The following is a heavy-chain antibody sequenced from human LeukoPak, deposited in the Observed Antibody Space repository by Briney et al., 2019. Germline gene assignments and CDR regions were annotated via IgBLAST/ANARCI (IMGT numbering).Heavy chain of an antibody. D-gene: IGHD4-17*01. CDR2: IRQDGNEI. J-gene: IGHJ4*02. CDR1: GFSFRNSW. Sequence: GSLRLSCAASGFSFRNSWMSWVRQAPGKGLEWVANIRQDGNEIYYMDSVKGRFTISRDNAKKSLYLQMNLLRAEDTAVYYCARGTLYGDYVDGPDFDYWGQGTLVTVSS. V-gene: IGHV3-7*01. CDR3: ARGTLYGDYVDGPDFDY.